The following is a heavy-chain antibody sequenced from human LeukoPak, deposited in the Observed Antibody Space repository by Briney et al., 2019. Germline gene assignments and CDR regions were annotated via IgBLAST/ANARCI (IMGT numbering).Heavy chain of an antibody. CDR1: GFTFSSYS. CDR3: ARIHDYGHQADFDY. D-gene: IGHD4-17*01. V-gene: IGHV3-21*01. CDR2: ISSSSSYI. Sequence: GGSLRLSCAASGFTFSSYSMNWVRQAPGKGMEWVSSISSSSSYIYYADSVKGRFTISRDNAKNSLYLQMNSLRAEDTAVYYCARIHDYGHQADFDYWGQGTLVTVSS. J-gene: IGHJ4*02.